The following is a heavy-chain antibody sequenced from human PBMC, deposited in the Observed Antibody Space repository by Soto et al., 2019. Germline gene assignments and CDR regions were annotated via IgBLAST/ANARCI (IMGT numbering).Heavy chain of an antibody. CDR3: ARDKGWLQFLGYYFDY. CDR1: GGTFSSYA. V-gene: IGHV1-69*01. CDR2: IIPIFGTA. J-gene: IGHJ4*02. Sequence: QVQLVQSGAEVKKPGSSVKVSCKASGGTFSSYAISWVRQAPGLGLEWMGGIIPIFGTANYAQKFQGRVTITADESTSTAYMELSSLRSEDTAVYYCARDKGWLQFLGYYFDYWGQGTLVTVSS. D-gene: IGHD5-12*01.